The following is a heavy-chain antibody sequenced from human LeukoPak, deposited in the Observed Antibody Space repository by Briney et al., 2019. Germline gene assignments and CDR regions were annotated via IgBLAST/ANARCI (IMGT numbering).Heavy chain of an antibody. D-gene: IGHD3-9*01. J-gene: IGHJ4*02. V-gene: IGHV3-21*01. CDR1: GFTFSSYT. Sequence: GGSLRLSCAASGFTFSSYTMKWVRQAPGKGLEWVSSISSSSTYIHYADSVKGRFTISRDNAKNSLSLQMNSLRAEDTAVYYCARDLSGYSGVFDYWGQGTLVTVPS. CDR3: ARDLSGYSGVFDY. CDR2: ISSSSTYI.